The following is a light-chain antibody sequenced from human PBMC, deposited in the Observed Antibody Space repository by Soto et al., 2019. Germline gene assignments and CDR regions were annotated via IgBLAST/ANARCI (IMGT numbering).Light chain of an antibody. Sequence: QSVLTQSPSASASLGASVKVTCTLSRGHSSYAIAWHQQQPEKGPRYLMIIKSDGSHIKGDGIPDRFSGSSSGAERYLIISGLQSEDEADYYCQTWGTGIRVFGGGTKLTVL. V-gene: IGLV4-69*01. CDR2: IKSDGSH. CDR1: RGHSSYA. CDR3: QTWGTGIRV. J-gene: IGLJ3*02.